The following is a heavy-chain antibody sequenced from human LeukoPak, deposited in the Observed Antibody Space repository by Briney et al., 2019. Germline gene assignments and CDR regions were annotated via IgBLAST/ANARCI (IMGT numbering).Heavy chain of an antibody. V-gene: IGHV3-30*04. J-gene: IGHJ4*02. CDR2: ISYDGTQK. Sequence: GRSLRLSCAASGFTFSSYSIHWVRQTPGKGLEWVSAISYDGTQKFCADSVKGRFTLSRDNSKDTLYQQMNSLTTEDTAVYFCARERAAAASSSDFDYWGQGTLVTVSS. D-gene: IGHD6-13*01. CDR3: ARERAAAASSSDFDY. CDR1: GFTFSSYS.